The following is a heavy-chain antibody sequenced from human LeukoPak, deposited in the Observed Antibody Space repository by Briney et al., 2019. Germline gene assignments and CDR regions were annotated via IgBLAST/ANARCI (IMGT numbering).Heavy chain of an antibody. CDR1: GGSISSSSYY. CDR2: IYHSGST. J-gene: IGHJ4*02. V-gene: IGHV4-30-2*01. D-gene: IGHD6-19*01. CDR3: ARVSGSSGWYYFDY. Sequence: SETLSLTCTVSGGSISSSSYYWGWIRQPPGKGLEWIGYIYHSGSTYYNPSLKSRVTISVDRSKNQFSLKLSSVTAADTAVYYCARVSGSSGWYYFDYWGQGTLVTVSS.